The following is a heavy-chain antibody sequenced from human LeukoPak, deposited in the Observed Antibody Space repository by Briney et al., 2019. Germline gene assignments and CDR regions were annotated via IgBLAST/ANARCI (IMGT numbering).Heavy chain of an antibody. CDR3: ASQRSLSGSYSDY. D-gene: IGHD1-26*01. V-gene: IGHV1-69*13. CDR2: IIPIFGTA. J-gene: IGHJ4*02. CDR1: GGTFISYA. Sequence: ASVKVSCKASGGTFISYAISWVRRAPGQGLEWMGGIIPIFGTANYAQKFQGRVTITADESTSTAYVELSSLRSEDTAVYYCASQRSLSGSYSDYWGQGTLVTVSS.